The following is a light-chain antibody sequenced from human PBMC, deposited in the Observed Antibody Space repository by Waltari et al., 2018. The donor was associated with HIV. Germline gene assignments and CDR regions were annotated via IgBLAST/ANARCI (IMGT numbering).Light chain of an antibody. CDR1: SSYLGGYYY. J-gene: IGLJ1*01. V-gene: IGLV2-14*01. Sequence: SALNQPASVSGSPGQAITIPCTGTSSYLGGYYYVPWYQQHPGRAPKVVVYEVSNRPSGISNRFSGSKSGNTASLTISGLQAEDEADYYCISYTSGSTLYVFGTGTKVTVL. CDR2: EVS. CDR3: ISYTSGSTLYV.